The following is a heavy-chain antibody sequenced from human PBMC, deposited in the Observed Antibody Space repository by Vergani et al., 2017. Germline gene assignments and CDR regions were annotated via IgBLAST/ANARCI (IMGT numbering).Heavy chain of an antibody. V-gene: IGHV4-39*01. CDR3: ASKRGACRAAYCHSYDF. J-gene: IGHJ4*02. CDR1: GDSVISTDYH. D-gene: IGHD2-15*01. Sequence: QVQLQESGPGLVKPSETLSLTCTVSGDSVISTDYHWGWIRQPPGKGLEWIGSMDYSGSTSYNPSLESRISISFETPKNQFSLRLTSVTAADPAVYYCASKRGACRAAYCHSYDFWGPGTLVGVSS. CDR2: MDYSGST.